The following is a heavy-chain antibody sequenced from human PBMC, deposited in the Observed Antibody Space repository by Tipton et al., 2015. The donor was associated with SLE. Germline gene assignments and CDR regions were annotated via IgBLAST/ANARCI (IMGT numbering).Heavy chain of an antibody. J-gene: IGHJ4*02. CDR1: GFTFNRYA. D-gene: IGHD7-27*01. Sequence: GSLRLSCAASGFTFNRYAMSWVRQAPGKGLEWVSVVYHDHNTSYADSVKGRFTISRDNSKNTLYLQVDSLRAEDTAIYYCAKFGDWGDLFFDFWGQGTLVTVSA. V-gene: IGHV3-23*03. CDR3: AKFGDWGDLFFDF. CDR2: VYHDHNT.